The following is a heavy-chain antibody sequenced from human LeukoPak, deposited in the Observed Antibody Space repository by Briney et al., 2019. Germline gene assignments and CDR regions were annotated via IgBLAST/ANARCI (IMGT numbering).Heavy chain of an antibody. CDR2: INSDSDTV. CDR3: ARETRGESDY. J-gene: IGHJ4*01. V-gene: IGHV3-48*04. Sequence: LSGGFLRLSCAASGFTFRTYGMNWVRQAPGKGLEWISYINSDSDTVYYSNSVEGRFTISRDNAKNSLYLQMNSLRAEDTAMYYCARETRGESDYWGHGTLVTVSS. CDR1: GFTFRTYG. D-gene: IGHD3-10*01.